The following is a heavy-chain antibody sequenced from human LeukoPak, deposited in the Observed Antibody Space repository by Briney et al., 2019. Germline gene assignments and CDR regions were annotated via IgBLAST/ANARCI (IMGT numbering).Heavy chain of an antibody. J-gene: IGHJ4*02. CDR2: ISTRNTI. Sequence: GGSLRLSCEVSGFTFSSYSLNWVRQAPGKGLEWLSYISTRNTIYYVDSVKGRFTISRDNAKNSLFLQMNSLRAEDTALYYCARGDHHDDKVVGIDYWGQGTLVTVSS. D-gene: IGHD1-14*01. V-gene: IGHV3-48*01. CDR3: ARGDHHDDKVVGIDY. CDR1: GFTFSSYS.